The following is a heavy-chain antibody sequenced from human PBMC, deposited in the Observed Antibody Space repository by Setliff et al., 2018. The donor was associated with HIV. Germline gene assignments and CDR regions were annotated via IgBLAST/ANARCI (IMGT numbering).Heavy chain of an antibody. CDR1: GVSISGYY. CDR2: IFTGGDT. J-gene: IGHJ6*03. CDR3: ATSTICDGCDYYYMDV. V-gene: IGHV4-4*07. Sequence: TSETLSLTCAVSGVSISGYYWTWIRQPAGKGLEWIGRIFTGGDTNYNPSLKSRVTMSVDTSNNEFSLKLTSVTAADPAVYYCATSTICDGCDYYYMDVWGKGTTVIVSS. D-gene: IGHD6-13*01.